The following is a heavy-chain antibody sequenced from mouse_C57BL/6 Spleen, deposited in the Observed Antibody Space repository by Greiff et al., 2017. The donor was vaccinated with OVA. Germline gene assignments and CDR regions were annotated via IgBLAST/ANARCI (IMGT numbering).Heavy chain of an antibody. CDR3: ARKGAQAKGYFDY. V-gene: IGHV1-55*01. D-gene: IGHD3-2*02. J-gene: IGHJ2*01. CDR2: IYPGSGST. Sequence: QVQLQQPGAELVKPGASVKMSCKASGYTFTSYWITWVKQRPGQGLEWIGDIYPGSGSTNYNEKFKSKATLTVDTSSSTAYMQLSSLTSEDSAVYYCARKGAQAKGYFDYWGQGTTLTVSA. CDR1: GYTFTSYW.